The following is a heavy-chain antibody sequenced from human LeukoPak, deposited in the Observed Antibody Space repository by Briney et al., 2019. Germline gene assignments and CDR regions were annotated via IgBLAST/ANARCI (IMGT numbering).Heavy chain of an antibody. D-gene: IGHD3-3*01. CDR1: GDSISSGGYS. CDR3: ARQDYDFWSGSLYYFDY. J-gene: IGHJ4*02. CDR2: IYHSGST. V-gene: IGHV4-30-2*01. Sequence: PSQTLSLTCAVSGDSISSGGYSWSWIRQPPGKGLEWIGYIYHSGSTYYNPSLKSRVTISVDRSKNQFSLKLSSVTAADTAVYYCARQDYDFWSGSLYYFDYWGQGTLVTVSS.